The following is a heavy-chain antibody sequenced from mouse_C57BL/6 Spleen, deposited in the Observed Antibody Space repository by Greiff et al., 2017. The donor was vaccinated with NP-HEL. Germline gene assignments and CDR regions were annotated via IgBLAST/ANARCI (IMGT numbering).Heavy chain of an antibody. CDR1: GYTFTSYW. J-gene: IGHJ1*03. CDR3: VFQYYYGSSWGYFDV. CDR2: IYPSDSET. V-gene: IGHV1-61*01. D-gene: IGHD1-1*01. Sequence: VQLQQPGAELVRPGSSVKLSCKASGYTFTSYWMDWVKQRPGQGLEWIGNIYPSDSETHYNQKFKDKATLTVDKSSSTAYMQLSSLTSEDSAVYYCVFQYYYGSSWGYFDVWGTGTTVTVSS.